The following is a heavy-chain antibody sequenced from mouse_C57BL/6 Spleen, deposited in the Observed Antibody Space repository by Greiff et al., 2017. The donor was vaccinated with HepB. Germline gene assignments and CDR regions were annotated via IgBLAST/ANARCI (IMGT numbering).Heavy chain of an antibody. J-gene: IGHJ2*01. Sequence: VQLVESGAELVRPGTSVKMSCKASGYTFTNYWIGWAKQRPGHGLEWIGDIYPGGGYTNYNEKFKGKATLTAEKSSSTAYMQFSSLTSEDSAIYYCARGDYYGSSHYCDDWGQCTTLTVSS. CDR3: ARGDYYGSSHYCDD. V-gene: IGHV1-63*01. D-gene: IGHD1-1*01. CDR2: IYPGGGYT. CDR1: GYTFTNYW.